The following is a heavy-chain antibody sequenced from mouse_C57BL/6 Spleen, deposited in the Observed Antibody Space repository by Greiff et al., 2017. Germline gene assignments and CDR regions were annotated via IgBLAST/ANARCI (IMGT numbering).Heavy chain of an antibody. CDR2: IYPGSGST. J-gene: IGHJ2*01. D-gene: IGHD1-1*01. CDR3: AIKEIITTVGDY. CDR1: GYTFTSYW. Sequence: QVQLQQPGAELVKPGASVKMSCKASGYTFTSYWITWVKQRPGQGLEWIGDIYPGSGSTNYNEKFKSKATLTVDTSSSTAYMQLSSLTSEDSAVYYCAIKEIITTVGDYWGQGTTLTVSS. V-gene: IGHV1-55*01.